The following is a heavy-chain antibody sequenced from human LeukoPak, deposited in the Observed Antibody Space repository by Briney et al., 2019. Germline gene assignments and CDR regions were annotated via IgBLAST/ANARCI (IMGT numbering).Heavy chain of an antibody. CDR1: GGSISSYY. CDR2: IYYSGST. CDR3: ARHFSSSYFDY. Sequence: PSETLSLTCTVSGGSISSYYWSWIRQRPRKGLEWIGYIYYSGSTNYNPSLKSRVTISVDTSKNQFSLKLSSVTAADTAVYYCARHFSSSYFDYWGQGTLVTVSS. D-gene: IGHD6-13*01. J-gene: IGHJ4*02. V-gene: IGHV4-59*08.